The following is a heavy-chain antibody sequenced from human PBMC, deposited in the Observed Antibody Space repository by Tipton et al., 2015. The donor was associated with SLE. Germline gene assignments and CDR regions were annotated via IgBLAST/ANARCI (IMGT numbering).Heavy chain of an antibody. Sequence: TLSLTCTVSGGSISSSNWWSWVRQPPGKGLEWIGEIYHSGSTNYNPSLKSRVTISVDRSKNHFSLKVTSVTAADTAVYYCARQRDLDAFDVWGRGTTVTVPS. CDR2: IYHSGST. V-gene: IGHV4-4*02. CDR3: ARQRDLDAFDV. CDR1: GGSISSSNW. J-gene: IGHJ3*01.